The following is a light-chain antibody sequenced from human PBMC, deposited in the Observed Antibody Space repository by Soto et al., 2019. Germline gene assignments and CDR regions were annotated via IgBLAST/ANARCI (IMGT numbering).Light chain of an antibody. CDR1: SGHSNYA. J-gene: IGLJ1*01. Sequence: QPVLTQSPSASASLGASVKLTCTLSSGHSNYAIAWHQQQPEKGPRYLMKVNSDGSHRKGDGIPDRFSGSSSGAQRYLTISRLPAEDEAEYYCQTWGTGIRVFGTGTKVTVL. CDR3: QTWGTGIRV. V-gene: IGLV4-69*01. CDR2: VNSDGSH.